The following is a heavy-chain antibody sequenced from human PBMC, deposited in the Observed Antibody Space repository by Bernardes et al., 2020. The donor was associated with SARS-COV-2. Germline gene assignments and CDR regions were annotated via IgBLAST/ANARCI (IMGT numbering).Heavy chain of an antibody. D-gene: IGHD2-15*01. Sequence: GGSLRLSCAASGFTVSAYCMHWVRQAPGEGLVWVSRITEHGTVINYADSVKGRFTISRDIADNTLYLQMNSLRAEDTAVYYCARDFGGNSDYWGQGTLVTVSS. CDR3: ARDFGGNSDY. CDR1: GFTVSAYC. V-gene: IGHV3-74*01. J-gene: IGHJ4*02. CDR2: ITEHGTVI.